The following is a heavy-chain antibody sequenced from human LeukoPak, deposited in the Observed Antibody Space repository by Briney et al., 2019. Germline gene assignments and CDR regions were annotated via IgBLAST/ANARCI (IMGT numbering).Heavy chain of an antibody. CDR3: ARVTYVDDMLYQYFDY. CDR1: SYSISSGSY. Sequence: SETLSLTCAVSSYSISSGSYWGWIRQSPGKGLEWVGSIFHSGNSYYNPSLKSRLTMSVDTSKNQFSLKLTSVTAADTALYYCARVTYVDDMLYQYFDYWGQGILVTVSS. J-gene: IGHJ4*02. V-gene: IGHV4-38-2*01. D-gene: IGHD4-17*01. CDR2: IFHSGNS.